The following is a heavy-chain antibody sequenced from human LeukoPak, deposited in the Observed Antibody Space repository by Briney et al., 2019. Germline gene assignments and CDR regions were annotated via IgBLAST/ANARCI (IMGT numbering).Heavy chain of an antibody. D-gene: IGHD5-18*01. Sequence: GGSLRLSCAASGFTFSSYAMSWVRQAPGKGLEWVSAISGSGGSTYYADSVKGRFTISRDNSKNTLYLQMNSLRAEDTAVYYCAKDLRGGYSYGYGMDVWGQGTTVTVSS. CDR2: ISGSGGST. V-gene: IGHV3-23*01. CDR1: GFTFSSYA. J-gene: IGHJ6*02. CDR3: AKDLRGGYSYGYGMDV.